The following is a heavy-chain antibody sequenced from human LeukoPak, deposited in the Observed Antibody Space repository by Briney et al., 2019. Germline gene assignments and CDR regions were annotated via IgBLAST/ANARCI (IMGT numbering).Heavy chain of an antibody. D-gene: IGHD5-18*01. CDR1: GFTVSSNY. J-gene: IGHJ3*02. CDR2: ISSSSSYI. V-gene: IGHV3-21*01. CDR3: AREQLWLTNDAFDI. Sequence: PGGSLRLSCAASGFTVSSNYMSWVRQAPGKGLEWVSSISSSSSYIYYADSVKGRFTISRDNAKNSLYLQMNSLRAEDTAVYYCAREQLWLTNDAFDIWGQGTMVTVSS.